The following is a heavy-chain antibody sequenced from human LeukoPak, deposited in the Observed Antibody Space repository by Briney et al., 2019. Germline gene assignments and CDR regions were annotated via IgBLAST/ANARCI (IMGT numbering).Heavy chain of an antibody. CDR3: AKDTAMVGAAYYYYYYMDV. D-gene: IGHD5-18*01. Sequence: GGSLRLSCAASGFTFSSYSMNWVRQAPGKGLEWVSSISSSSSYIYYADSVKGRFTISRDNSKNTLYLQMNSLRAEDTAVYYCAKDTAMVGAAYYYYYYMDVWGKGTTVTISS. J-gene: IGHJ6*03. CDR1: GFTFSSYS. CDR2: ISSSSSYI. V-gene: IGHV3-21*01.